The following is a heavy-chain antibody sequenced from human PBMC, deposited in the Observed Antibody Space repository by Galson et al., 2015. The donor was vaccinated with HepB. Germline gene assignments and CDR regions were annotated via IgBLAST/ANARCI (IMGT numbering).Heavy chain of an antibody. CDR1: GGTFRSYA. CDR3: ARDYPPRSYGPAWGYYYGMDV. J-gene: IGHJ6*02. Sequence: SVKVSCKASGGTFRSYAISWARQAPGQGLEWMGGIIPIFGTANYAQKFQGRVTITADESTSTAYMELSSLRSEDTAVYYCARDYPPRSYGPAWGYYYGMDVWGQGTTVTVSS. D-gene: IGHD5-18*01. CDR2: IIPIFGTA. V-gene: IGHV1-69*13.